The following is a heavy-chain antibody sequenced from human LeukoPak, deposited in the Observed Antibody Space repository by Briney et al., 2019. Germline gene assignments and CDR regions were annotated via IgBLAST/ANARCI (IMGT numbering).Heavy chain of an antibody. CDR2: INPSGGIT. CDR3: ARVWAGATTRPFDY. D-gene: IGHD1-26*01. V-gene: IGHV1-46*01. CDR1: GYTFTNYY. J-gene: IGHJ4*02. Sequence: ASVKVSCKASGYTFTNYYMHWVRQAPGQGLEWMGIINPSGGITNYAQKFQGRVTMTRDMSTSTVYMELSSLRSEDTAVYYCARVWAGATTRPFDYWGQGTLVTVSS.